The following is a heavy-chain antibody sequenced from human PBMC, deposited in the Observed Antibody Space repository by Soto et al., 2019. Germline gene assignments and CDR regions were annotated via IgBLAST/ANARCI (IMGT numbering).Heavy chain of an antibody. Sequence: EASVKVSCKDSGCTFSSYAISWVRQAPGQGLEWMGGIIPIFGTANYAQKFQGRVTITADESTSTAYMELSSLRSEDTAVYYCARDSTRYCSGGSCYSVPRDITRWYYYGMDVWGQGTTVTV. CDR1: GCTFSSYA. V-gene: IGHV1-69*13. J-gene: IGHJ6*02. CDR2: IIPIFGTA. CDR3: ARDSTRYCSGGSCYSVPRDITRWYYYGMDV. D-gene: IGHD2-15*01.